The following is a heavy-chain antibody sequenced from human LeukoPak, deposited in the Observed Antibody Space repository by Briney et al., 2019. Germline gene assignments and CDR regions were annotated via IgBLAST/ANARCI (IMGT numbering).Heavy chain of an antibody. CDR2: ISSSSSYI. Sequence: GGSLRLSCAASGFTFSSYSMNWVRQAPGKGLEWVSSISSSSSYIYYADSVKGRFTISRDNAKNSLYLQMNSLRAEDTAVCYCARDLWLDTAMVTYFDYWGQGTLVTVSS. V-gene: IGHV3-21*01. J-gene: IGHJ4*02. CDR1: GFTFSSYS. D-gene: IGHD5-18*01. CDR3: ARDLWLDTAMVTYFDY.